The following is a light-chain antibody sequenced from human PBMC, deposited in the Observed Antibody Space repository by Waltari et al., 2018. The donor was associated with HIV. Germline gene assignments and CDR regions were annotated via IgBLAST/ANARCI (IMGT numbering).Light chain of an antibody. CDR3: QQRSNWAPT. CDR2: DAS. V-gene: IGKV3-11*01. Sequence: EIELTQFPATLSLSPGERATLSCRASQSVSSYLAWYQQKPGQAPRLLIYDASNRAAGIPARFSGSGSGTDFTLTISSLETEDFAVYYCQQRSNWAPTFGQGTRLDIK. J-gene: IGKJ5*01. CDR1: QSVSSY.